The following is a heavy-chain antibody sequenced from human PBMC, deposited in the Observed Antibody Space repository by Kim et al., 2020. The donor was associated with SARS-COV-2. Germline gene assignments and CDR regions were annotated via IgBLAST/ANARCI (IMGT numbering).Heavy chain of an antibody. D-gene: IGHD3-10*01. V-gene: IGHV3-30*18. J-gene: IGHJ3*02. CDR2: ISYDGSNK. CDR3: AKWGRSSPFLWFGELTSSSDAFDI. CDR1: GFTFSSYG. Sequence: GGSLRLSCAASGFTFSSYGMHWVRQAPGKGLEWVAVISYDGSNKYYADSVKGRFTISRDNSKNTLYLQMNSLRAEDTAVYYCAKWGRSSPFLWFGELTSSSDAFDIWGQGTMVTVSS.